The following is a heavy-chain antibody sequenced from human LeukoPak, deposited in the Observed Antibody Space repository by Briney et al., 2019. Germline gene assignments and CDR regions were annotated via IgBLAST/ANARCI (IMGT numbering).Heavy chain of an antibody. J-gene: IGHJ3*02. V-gene: IGHV4-59*01. CDR3: ARDGLLSSDAFDI. Sequence: PSETLSLTCTVSGGSISSYYWSWIRQPPGKGLEWIGYIYYSGSTNYNPSLKSRVTISVDTSKNQFSLKLSSVTAADTAVYYCARDGLLSSDAFDIWGQGTMVTASS. CDR1: GGSISSYY. CDR2: IYYSGST. D-gene: IGHD3-10*02.